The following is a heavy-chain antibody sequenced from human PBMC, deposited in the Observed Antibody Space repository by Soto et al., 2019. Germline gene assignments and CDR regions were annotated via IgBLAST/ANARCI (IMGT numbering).Heavy chain of an antibody. J-gene: IGHJ4*02. V-gene: IGHV3-21*01. Sequence: EVQLVESGGGLVKPGGSLRLSCAASGFTFSSYSMNWVRQAPGKGLEWVSSISSSSSYIYYADSVKGRFTISRDNAKNSLYLQMNSLRAEDTAVYYCARERYSSASSGVWGQGTLVTVSS. CDR3: ARERYSSASSGV. D-gene: IGHD6-25*01. CDR2: ISSSSSYI. CDR1: GFTFSSYS.